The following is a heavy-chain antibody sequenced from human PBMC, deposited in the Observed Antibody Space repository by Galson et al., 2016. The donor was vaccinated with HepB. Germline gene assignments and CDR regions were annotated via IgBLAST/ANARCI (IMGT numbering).Heavy chain of an antibody. CDR1: GYGFTAYF. CDR2: INPNTGGT. J-gene: IGHJ4*02. V-gene: IGHV1-2*02. CDR3: AGDLFMPRFSILGVVHSH. Sequence: SVKVSCKASGYGFTAYFIHWVRQAPGQGLEWMGWINPNTGGTNYAQKFQGRVSMTRDTSINTAYMELNNLKSDDTAVYHCAGDLFMPRFSILGVVHSHWGLGTLVTVSS. D-gene: IGHD3-3*01.